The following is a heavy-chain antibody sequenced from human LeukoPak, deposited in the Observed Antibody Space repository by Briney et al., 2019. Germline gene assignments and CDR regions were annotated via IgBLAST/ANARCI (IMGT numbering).Heavy chain of an antibody. D-gene: IGHD6-13*01. V-gene: IGHV1-8*01. J-gene: IGHJ6*02. CDR1: GYTFTSYD. CDR3: AREEAGSSSSWYRYSGYYYYGMDV. Sequence: ASVKVSCKASGYTFTSYDINWVRQATGQGLEWMGWMNPNSCNTGYAQKFQGRVTMTRNTSISTAYMELSSRRSEDTAVYYCAREEAGSSSSWYRYSGYYYYGMDVWGQGTTVTVSS. CDR2: MNPNSCNT.